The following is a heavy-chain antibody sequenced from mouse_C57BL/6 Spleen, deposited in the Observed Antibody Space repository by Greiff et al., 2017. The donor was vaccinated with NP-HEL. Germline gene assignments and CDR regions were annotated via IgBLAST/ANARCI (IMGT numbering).Heavy chain of an antibody. CDR3: ASQTAQASMDY. D-gene: IGHD3-2*02. Sequence: QVQLQQPGAELVKPGASVKLSCKASGYTFTSYWMHWVKQRPGQGLEWIGMIHPNSGSTNYNEKFKSKATLTVDKSSSTAYMQLSSLTSEDSAVYYCASQTAQASMDYWGQGTSVTGSS. V-gene: IGHV1-64*01. CDR1: GYTFTSYW. J-gene: IGHJ4*01. CDR2: IHPNSGST.